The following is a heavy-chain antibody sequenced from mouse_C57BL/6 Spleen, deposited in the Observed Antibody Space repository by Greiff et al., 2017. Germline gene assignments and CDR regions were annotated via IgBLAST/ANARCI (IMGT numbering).Heavy chain of an antibody. CDR2: ISSGSSTI. CDR1: GFTFSDYG. V-gene: IGHV5-17*01. J-gene: IGHJ3*01. D-gene: IGHD3-2*02. Sequence: DVQLVESGGGLVKPGGSLKLSCAASGFTFSDYGMHWVRQAPEKGLEWVAYISSGSSTIYYADTVKGRFTISRDNAKNTLFLQMTSLRSEDTAMYYCARGGEQLRLPIAYWGQGTLVTVSA. CDR3: ARGGEQLRLPIAY.